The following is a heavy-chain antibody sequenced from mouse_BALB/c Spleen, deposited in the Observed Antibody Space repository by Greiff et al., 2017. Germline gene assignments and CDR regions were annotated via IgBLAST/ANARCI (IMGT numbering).Heavy chain of an antibody. Sequence: DVQLQESGPGLVKPSQSLSLTCSVTGYSITSGYYWNWIRQFPGNKLEWMGYISYDGSNNYNPSLKNRISITRDTSKNQFFLKLNSVTTEDTATYYCARDGTAPFAYWGQGTLVTVSA. V-gene: IGHV3-6*02. CDR3: ARDGTAPFAY. CDR1: GYSITSGYY. D-gene: IGHD4-1*01. CDR2: ISYDGSN. J-gene: IGHJ3*01.